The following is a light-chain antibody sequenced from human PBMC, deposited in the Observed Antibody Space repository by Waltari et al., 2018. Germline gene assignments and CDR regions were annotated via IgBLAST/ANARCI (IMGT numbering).Light chain of an antibody. CDR2: DVT. CDR3: ASYTNTNTII. J-gene: IGLJ2*01. V-gene: IGLV2-14*03. CDR1: INDIGYYHF. Sequence: QSALTQPASVSGSPGQSITISCTGTINDIGYYHFVSWYQQHPGKAPRLIIFDVTRWPSGVSHRFSGSKSGSAASLTISGLQAEDEADYYCASYTNTNTIIFGEGTKVAVL.